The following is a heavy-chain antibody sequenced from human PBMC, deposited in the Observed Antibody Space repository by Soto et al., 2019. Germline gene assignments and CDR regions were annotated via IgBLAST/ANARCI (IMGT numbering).Heavy chain of an antibody. CDR1: GFNFGDFA. D-gene: IGHD2-2*01. CDR2: IRSKTYGGTT. J-gene: IGHJ5*01. CDR3: SREGNVNSCSSTSYYYS. V-gene: IGHV3-49*03. Sequence: GGSLRLSCTASGFNFGDFAMSWFRQAPGKGLEWVGFIRSKTYGGTTEYAASVKGRFTISRDDSKSIAYLQMNSLKTEDTAVYYCSREGNVNSCSSTSYYYSRAQGAPVTVSS.